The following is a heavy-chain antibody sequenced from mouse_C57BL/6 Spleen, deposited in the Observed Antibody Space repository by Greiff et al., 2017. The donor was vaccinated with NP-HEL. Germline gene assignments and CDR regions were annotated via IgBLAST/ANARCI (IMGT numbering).Heavy chain of an antibody. CDR3: TRGGSTWVTTHYAMDY. D-gene: IGHD2-2*01. CDR1: GYTFTDYE. J-gene: IGHJ4*01. V-gene: IGHV1-15*01. CDR2: IDPETGGT. Sequence: QVQLQQSGAELVRPGASVTLSCKASGYTFTDYEMHWVKQTPVHGLEWIGAIDPETGGTAYNQKFKGKAILTADKSSSTAYMALRSLTSEDSAVYYCTRGGSTWVTTHYAMDYWGQGTSVTVSS.